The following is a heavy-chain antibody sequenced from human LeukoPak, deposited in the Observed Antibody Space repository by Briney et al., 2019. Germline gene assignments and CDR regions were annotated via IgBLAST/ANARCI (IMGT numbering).Heavy chain of an antibody. D-gene: IGHD6-19*01. Sequence: GGSLRLSCAASGFTFSSYAMTWVRQAPGKGLEWVSSFSFNGESTYYADSAKGRFTISRDNSKNTLYLQMNSLRAEDTAVYYCAKGTKSYSSGRMDDYWGQGTLVTVSS. V-gene: IGHV3-23*01. CDR1: GFTFSSYA. J-gene: IGHJ4*02. CDR2: FSFNGEST. CDR3: AKGTKSYSSGRMDDY.